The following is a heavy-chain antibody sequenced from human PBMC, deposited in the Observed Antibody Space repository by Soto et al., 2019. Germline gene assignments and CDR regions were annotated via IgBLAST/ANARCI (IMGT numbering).Heavy chain of an antibody. CDR2: IYYSGST. D-gene: IGHD4-17*01. CDR1: GGSPGRGGYY. CDR3: ARPSQSTVTHLDY. V-gene: IGHV4-31*03. Sequence: SEKLSLSCTVSGGSPGRGGYYWCWLRQHPGKGLEWIGYIYYSGSTYYNPSLKSRVTISVDTSKNQFSLKLSSVTAADTAVYYCARPSQSTVTHLDYWGQGSLIT. J-gene: IGHJ4*02.